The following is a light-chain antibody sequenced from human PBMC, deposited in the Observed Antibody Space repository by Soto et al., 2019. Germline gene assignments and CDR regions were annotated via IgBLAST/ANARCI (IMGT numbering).Light chain of an antibody. CDR1: QSVFYSSNNKNY. V-gene: IGKV4-1*01. Sequence: DIVMTQYPDSLAVSLGERATINCKSSQSVFYSSNNKNYLAWYQQKPGQPPRLLIYWASTRESGVPDRFSGSGSGADFTLTISSLQAEDVAVYYCQQYSSTPFTFGPGTKVDIK. J-gene: IGKJ3*01. CDR2: WAS. CDR3: QQYSSTPFT.